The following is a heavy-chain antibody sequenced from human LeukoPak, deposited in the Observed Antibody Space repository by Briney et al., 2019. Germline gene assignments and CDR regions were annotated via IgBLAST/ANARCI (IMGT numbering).Heavy chain of an antibody. CDR3: ARDGGTDTHDWYFDL. CDR2: XNNDGNLKTDGRDT. D-gene: IGHD3-16*01. J-gene: IGHJ2*01. V-gene: IGHV3-74*01. CDR1: GFTLSNYX. Sequence: GXSXXLSXAXXGFTLSNYXXIHWGRPVPGKXXXXXSRXNNDGNLKTDGRDTGYADSVKGRFTKSTDKEKNTQKRQQNSLRAEDTAVYYCARDGGTDTHDWYFDLWGRGTQVTVSS.